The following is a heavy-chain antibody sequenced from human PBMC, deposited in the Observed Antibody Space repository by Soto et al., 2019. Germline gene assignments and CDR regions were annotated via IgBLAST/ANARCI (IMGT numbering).Heavy chain of an antibody. V-gene: IGHV5-51*03. CDR1: GYSFTSYW. CDR3: ARRSRSYMKNYYYYMDV. Sequence: EVQLVQSGAEVKKPGESLKISCKGSGYSFTSYWIGWVRQMPGKGLEWMGIIYPGDSDTRYSPSFQGQVTISADKSISTAYLQWSSLKASDTAMYYCARRSRSYMKNYYYYMDVWGKGTTVTVSS. J-gene: IGHJ6*03. D-gene: IGHD1-26*01. CDR2: IYPGDSDT.